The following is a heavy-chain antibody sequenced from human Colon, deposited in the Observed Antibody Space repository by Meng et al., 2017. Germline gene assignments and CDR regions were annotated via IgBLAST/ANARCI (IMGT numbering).Heavy chain of an antibody. CDR2: TYYRSKWYN. CDR3: ARDHGYSYGLPLDY. CDR1: GDSVSSNTAA. J-gene: IGHJ4*02. D-gene: IGHD5-18*01. V-gene: IGHV6-1*01. Sequence: QVQLQQSGPGLVKPSQTLSLTCVISGDSVSSNTAAWNWIRQSPSRGLEWLGRTYYRSKWYNEYAVSVKSRMTFNADTSKNQVSLQVNSVTPEDTAVYYCARDHGYSYGLPLDYWGQGILVNVSS.